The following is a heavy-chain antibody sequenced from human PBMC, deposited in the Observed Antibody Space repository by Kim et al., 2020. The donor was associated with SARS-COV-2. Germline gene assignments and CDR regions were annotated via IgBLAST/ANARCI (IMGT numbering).Heavy chain of an antibody. Sequence: DYAVSVKSRITITPDTAKNQFSLQLNSVTPEDTAVYYCARDAEPATVFDYWGQGTLVTVSS. V-gene: IGHV6-1*01. J-gene: IGHJ4*02. D-gene: IGHD2-2*01. CDR3: ARDAEPATVFDY.